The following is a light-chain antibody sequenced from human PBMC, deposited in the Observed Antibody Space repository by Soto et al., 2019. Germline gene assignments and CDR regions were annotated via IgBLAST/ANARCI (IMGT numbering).Light chain of an antibody. J-gene: IGLJ1*01. CDR2: GNY. V-gene: IGLV1-47*02. Sequence: QSGLTEPLSGSGTPGQRVTISCSGSSSNIGSNYVYWYQQLPGTAPKLLIYGNYQRPSGVPDRFSGSKSGTSATLAISGLRSEDEADYFCAAWDDSLSGSFVFATGTKVTV. CDR3: AAWDDSLSGSFV. CDR1: SSNIGSNY.